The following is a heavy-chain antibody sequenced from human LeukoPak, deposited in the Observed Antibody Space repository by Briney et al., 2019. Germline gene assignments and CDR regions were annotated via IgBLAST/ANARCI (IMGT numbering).Heavy chain of an antibody. CDR1: GFTLSSYA. V-gene: IGHV3-64*01. J-gene: IGHJ4*02. CDR3: ARGVGYYDFWSGYHDY. D-gene: IGHD3-3*01. CDR2: ISSNGGST. Sequence: GGSLRLSCAASGFTLSSYAMHWVRQAPGKGLEYVSAISSNGGSTYYANSVKSRFTISRDNSKNTLYLQMGSLRAEDMAVYYCARGVGYYDFWSGYHDYWGQGTLVTVSS.